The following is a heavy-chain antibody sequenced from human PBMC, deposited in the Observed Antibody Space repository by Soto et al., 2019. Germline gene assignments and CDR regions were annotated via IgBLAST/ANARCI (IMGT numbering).Heavy chain of an antibody. J-gene: IGHJ4*02. Sequence: HPGGSLRLSCTASVFTVSDYSVNCVRQAPGKGLDWISYFSSTADLILYADSVKGRFTIARDIAKNSLYLQMDSLRDDDSAVYYCATWAIAVGGEGVWGQGT. CDR1: VFTVSDYS. CDR2: FSSTADLI. CDR3: ATWAIAVGGEGV. V-gene: IGHV3-48*02. D-gene: IGHD2-21*01.